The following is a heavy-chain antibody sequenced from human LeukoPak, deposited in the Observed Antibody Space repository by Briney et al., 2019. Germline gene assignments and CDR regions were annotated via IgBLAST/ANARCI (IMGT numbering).Heavy chain of an antibody. J-gene: IGHJ4*02. CDR1: GFTFSSYA. CDR2: ISGSGGST. CDR3: AKDPPYYYDSSGYYGYFDY. Sequence: GGSLRLSCAASGFTFSSYAMSWVRQAPGKGLEWVSAISGSGGSTYYADSVKGRFTISRDNSKNTLYLQMNSPRAEDTAVYYCAKDPPYYYDSSGYYGYFDYWGQGTLVTVSS. D-gene: IGHD3-22*01. V-gene: IGHV3-23*01.